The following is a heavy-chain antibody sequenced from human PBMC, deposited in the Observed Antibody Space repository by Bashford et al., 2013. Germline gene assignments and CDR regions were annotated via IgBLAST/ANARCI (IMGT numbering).Heavy chain of an antibody. CDR1: GYTFTTYW. Sequence: GESLKISCKSSGYTFTTYWIAWVRQVPGEGLECMAMIHPRDSSMRYSQSFQGQVTLSVDKSITTAYLQWSSLKASDTAMYYCARRTGYCSGGVCYSDDTFDIWGPRGRWSPSPQ. CDR2: IHPRDSSM. CDR3: ARRTGYCSGGVCYSDDTFDI. J-gene: IGHJ3*02. V-gene: IGHV5-51*01. D-gene: IGHD2-8*02.